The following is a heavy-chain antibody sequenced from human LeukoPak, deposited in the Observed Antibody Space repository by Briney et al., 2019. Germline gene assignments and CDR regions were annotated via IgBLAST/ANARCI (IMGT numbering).Heavy chain of an antibody. V-gene: IGHV5-51*01. CDR1: GYSFTSYW. CDR2: IYPGDSET. D-gene: IGHD6-13*01. Sequence: GESLKISCKGSGYSFTSYWIGWVRKMPGKGLEWMGIIYPGDSETRYSPPFQGQVTISADKAISTAYLQWSTLKASDTAMYYCARQTAAGSLDYWGQGTLVTVSS. CDR3: ARQTAAGSLDY. J-gene: IGHJ4*02.